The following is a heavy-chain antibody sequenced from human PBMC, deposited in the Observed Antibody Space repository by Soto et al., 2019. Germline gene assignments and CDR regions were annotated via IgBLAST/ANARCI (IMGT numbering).Heavy chain of an antibody. Sequence: QITLKESGPTLVKPTQTLTLTCTFSGFSLSTSGVGVGWIRQPPGKALEWLALIYWDDDKRYSPSLKSRLTITKDTSKNQVVLTMTNMDPVDTATYYCAHMTGYYGSGSYYEDYGMDVWGQGTTVTVSS. CDR2: IYWDDDK. CDR1: GFSLSTSGVG. V-gene: IGHV2-5*02. J-gene: IGHJ6*02. D-gene: IGHD3-10*01. CDR3: AHMTGYYGSGSYYEDYGMDV.